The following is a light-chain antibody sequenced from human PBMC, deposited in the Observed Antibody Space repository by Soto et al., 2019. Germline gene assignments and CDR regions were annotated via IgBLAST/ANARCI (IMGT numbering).Light chain of an antibody. J-gene: IGKJ1*01. CDR3: LQDYDYPRT. Sequence: AIQMTQSPSSLSASVGDRVTITCRASQFIRNDLGWYQQRPGKAPKLLIYAASSLQSGVPSRFSGTGSGTDFTLTISSLQPEDIATYYYLQDYDYPRTFGQGTKVEIK. CDR2: AAS. V-gene: IGKV1-6*01. CDR1: QFIRND.